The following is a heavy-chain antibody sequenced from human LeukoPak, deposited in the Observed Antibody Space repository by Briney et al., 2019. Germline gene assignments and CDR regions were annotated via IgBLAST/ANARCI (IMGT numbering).Heavy chain of an antibody. V-gene: IGHV3-30*04. J-gene: IGHJ4*02. CDR3: ARVGQGYTYGNGLDY. CDR1: ATTFSGYA. Sequence: GRSLRLSCAASATTFSGYAMHWVRQAPGKGLEWVAAISYDAKNKDYADSVKGRFTISRDNSKNTLSLQMDNLRAEDTALYFCARVGQGYTYGNGLDYWGQETLVTVSS. CDR2: ISYDAKNK. D-gene: IGHD5-18*01.